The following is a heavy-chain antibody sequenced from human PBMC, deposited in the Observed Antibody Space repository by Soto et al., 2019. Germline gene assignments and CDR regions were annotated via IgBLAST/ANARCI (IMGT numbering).Heavy chain of an antibody. D-gene: IGHD6-13*01. V-gene: IGHV3-23*01. CDR3: AKDSAAGTERYYYGMDV. CDR1: GFTFSNYP. Sequence: GGSLRLSCATSGFTFSNYPLHWVRQAPGKGLEWFSGISAGGDRTYYADSVKGRFTIFRDNSKNSVSLRMNSLRVEDTAVYYCAKDSAAGTERYYYGMDVWGQGTTVTISS. CDR2: ISAGGDRT. J-gene: IGHJ6*02.